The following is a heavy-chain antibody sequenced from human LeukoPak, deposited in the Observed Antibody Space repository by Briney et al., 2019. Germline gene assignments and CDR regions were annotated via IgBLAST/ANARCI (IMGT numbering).Heavy chain of an antibody. Sequence: PGGSLRLSCAVSGFTFSMYDMHWVRQVTGKGLEWVSGIRSAGDTNYAGPVKGRFTISRENAKNSLYLQMSSLRAGDTALYYCARQSRLNTFDYWGQGILVTVSS. CDR1: GFTFSMYD. CDR3: ARQSRLNTFDY. J-gene: IGHJ4*02. CDR2: IRSAGDT. V-gene: IGHV3-13*04.